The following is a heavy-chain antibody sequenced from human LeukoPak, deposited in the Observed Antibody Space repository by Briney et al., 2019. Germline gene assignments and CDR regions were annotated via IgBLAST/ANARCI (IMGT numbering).Heavy chain of an antibody. CDR1: GYTFTGYY. V-gene: IGHV1-2*06. CDR2: INPNSGGT. D-gene: IGHD2-15*01. Sequence: GASVKVSCKASGYTFTGYYMHWVRQAPGQGLEWMGRINPNSGGTNYAQEFQGRVTMTRDTSISTAYMELSRLRSDDTAVYHCATWDIVVVVAATRTDYWGQGTLVTVSS. J-gene: IGHJ4*02. CDR3: ATWDIVVVVAATRTDY.